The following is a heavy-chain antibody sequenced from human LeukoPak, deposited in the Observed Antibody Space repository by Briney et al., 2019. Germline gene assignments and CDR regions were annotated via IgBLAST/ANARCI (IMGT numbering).Heavy chain of an antibody. J-gene: IGHJ4*02. CDR3: ARRSRLYKHETTGYHDS. CDR1: GDYLTTTNYY. D-gene: IGHD3-9*01. CDR2: VFYSGTT. Sequence: SETLSLTCNVSGDYLTTTNYYWAWIRQPPGKGLEWIASVFYSGTTYYNPSLKSRVVISMDTSRQQISLRLSSVTATHTAIYYCARRSRLYKHETTGYHDSWGQGTLVTVSS. V-gene: IGHV4-39*01.